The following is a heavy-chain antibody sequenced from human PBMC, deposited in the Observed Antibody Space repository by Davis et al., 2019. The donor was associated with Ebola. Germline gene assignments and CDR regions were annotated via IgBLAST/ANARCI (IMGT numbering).Heavy chain of an antibody. V-gene: IGHV3-21*01. D-gene: IGHD2-21*02. CDR3: VRDPALVVTGGGWFFGL. Sequence: GGSLRLSCAASGFTFSSNSMNWVRQAPGKGLEWVSFISSSSNYIYYADSVKGRFTVSRDNAKNSLYQQMNSLRAEDTAVYYCVRDPALVVTGGGWFFGLWGRGTLVTVSS. CDR2: ISSSSNYI. CDR1: GFTFSSNS. J-gene: IGHJ2*01.